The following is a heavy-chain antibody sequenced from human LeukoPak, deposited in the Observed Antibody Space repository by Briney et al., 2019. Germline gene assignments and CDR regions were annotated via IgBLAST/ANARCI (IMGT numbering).Heavy chain of an antibody. CDR2: INPSGGST. J-gene: IGHJ6*03. D-gene: IGHD2-15*01. CDR3: ARGNGRYCSGGSCQRGYYYYYYMDV. V-gene: IGHV1-46*01. CDR1: GYTFTSYY. Sequence: ASVKVSCKASGYTFTSYYMHWVRQAPGQGLEWMGIINPSGGSTSYAQKFQGRVTMTRDTSTSTVYMELSSLRSEDTAVYYCARGNGRYCSGGSCQRGYYYYYYMDVWGKGTTVTISS.